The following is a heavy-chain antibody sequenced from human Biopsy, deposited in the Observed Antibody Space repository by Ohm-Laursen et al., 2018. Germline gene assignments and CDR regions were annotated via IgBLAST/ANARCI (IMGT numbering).Heavy chain of an antibody. V-gene: IGHV4-59*01. CDR1: GDSIRSYY. D-gene: IGHD2-15*01. J-gene: IGHJ6*02. CDR3: ARDRRGDSYMDV. Sequence: SDTLSLTCTVSGDSIRSYYWSWIRQTPEKGREWIGHVYFTWSTNFNPSLKSRVTISVDTSRVRFTLTLSSVTAADTAIYYCARDRRGDSYMDVWGQGTTVTVSS. CDR2: VYFTWST.